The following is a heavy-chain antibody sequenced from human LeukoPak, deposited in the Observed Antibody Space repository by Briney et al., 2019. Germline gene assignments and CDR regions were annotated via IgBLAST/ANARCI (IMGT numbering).Heavy chain of an antibody. J-gene: IGHJ4*02. D-gene: IGHD3/OR15-3a*01. CDR2: INSDGSST. CDR3: AVDSFDY. CDR1: GFRFNIHG. V-gene: IGHV3-74*01. Sequence: GRSLRLSCAASGFRFNIHGMHWVRQAPGKGLVWVSRINSDGSSTNYADSVKGRFTISRDNAKNTLYLQMNSLRAEDTAVYYCAVDSFDYWGQGTLVTVSS.